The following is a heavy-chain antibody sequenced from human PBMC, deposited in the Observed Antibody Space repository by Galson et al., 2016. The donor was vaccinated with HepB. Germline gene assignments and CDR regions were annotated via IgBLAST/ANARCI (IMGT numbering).Heavy chain of an antibody. V-gene: IGHV1-69*13. J-gene: IGHJ4*02. CDR2: IIRMFGTV. Sequence: SVKVSCKASGGIFSSYAMSWVRQAPGHGLEWMGGIIRMFGTVNYARKFQGRVTISADDSASTVYMELSGLRSDDTAVYYCARSQIVATFTGFAYWGQGTWVTVSP. CDR1: GGIFSSYA. CDR3: ARSQIVATFTGFAY. D-gene: IGHD5-12*01.